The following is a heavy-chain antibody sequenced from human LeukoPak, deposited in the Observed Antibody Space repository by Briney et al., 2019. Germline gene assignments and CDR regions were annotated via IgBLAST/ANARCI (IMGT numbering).Heavy chain of an antibody. V-gene: IGHV1-18*01. CDR3: ARVEYSYDAFDI. CDR2: ISAYNGDT. J-gene: IGHJ3*02. D-gene: IGHD5-18*01. CDR1: GYTFTSYG. Sequence: ASVKVSCKASGYTFTSYGISWVRQAPGQGLEWMGWISAYNGDTNYAQKLQGRVTMTTDTSTSTAYMELRSLRSDDTAVYYCARVEYSYDAFDIWGQGTMVTVSS.